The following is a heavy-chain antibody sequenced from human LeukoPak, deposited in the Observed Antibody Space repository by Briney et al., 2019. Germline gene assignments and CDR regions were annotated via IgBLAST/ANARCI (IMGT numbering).Heavy chain of an antibody. J-gene: IGHJ3*02. Sequence: SLRLSCAASGFTFDDYAMHWVLQAAGHGLEWGSGIRWNSGSIGYAYSVKGRFTISRDNAKNTLYLQMNSLRAEDMALYYCAKDLGEYSYGLGAFDIWGQGTMVTVSS. CDR2: IRWNSGSI. CDR1: GFTFDDYA. D-gene: IGHD5-18*01. V-gene: IGHV3-9*03. CDR3: AKDLGEYSYGLGAFDI.